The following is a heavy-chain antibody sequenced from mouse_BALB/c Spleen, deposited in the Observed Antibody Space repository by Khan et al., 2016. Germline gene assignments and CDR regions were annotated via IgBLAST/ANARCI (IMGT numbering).Heavy chain of an antibody. CDR2: IDTSDSYT. Sequence: VQLQQPGAELVMPGASVKMSCKASGYTFTDYWMHWVKQRPGQGLEWIGAIDTSDSYTSYNQKFKGKATLTVDESSSTAYMQLSSLTSEDSAVYYCARYYGNYYAMDYWGQGTSVTVSS. CDR3: ARYYGNYYAMDY. CDR1: GYTFTDYW. V-gene: IGHV1-69*01. D-gene: IGHD2-1*01. J-gene: IGHJ4*01.